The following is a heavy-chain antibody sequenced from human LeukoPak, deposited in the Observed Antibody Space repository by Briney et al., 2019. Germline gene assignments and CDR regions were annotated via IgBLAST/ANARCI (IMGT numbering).Heavy chain of an antibody. D-gene: IGHD3-10*02. CDR1: GFTFSSYW. J-gene: IGHJ6*04. CDR3: AELGITMIGGV. CDR2: INSDGGST. V-gene: IGHV3-74*01. Sequence: GGSLRLSCAASGFTFSSYWMHWVRQAPGKGLVWVSRINSDGGSTSYTDSVKGRFTISRDNAKNTLYLQMNSLRAEDTAVYYCAELGITMIGGVWGKGTTVTISS.